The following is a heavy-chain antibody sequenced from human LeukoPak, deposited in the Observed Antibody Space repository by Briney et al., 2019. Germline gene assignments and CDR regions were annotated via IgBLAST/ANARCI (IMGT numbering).Heavy chain of an antibody. CDR1: GFTFSSYD. J-gene: IGHJ3*02. D-gene: IGHD6-13*01. CDR3: ARDDYSNSWYAFDI. Sequence: GGSLRLSCAASGFTFSSYDMNWVRQAPGKGLEWVSYIKSNSATIYYADSVKGRFTISRDNAKNSLYLQMDSLRAEDTAVYYCARDDYSNSWYAFDIWGQGTMVTVSS. CDR2: IKSNSATI. V-gene: IGHV3-48*04.